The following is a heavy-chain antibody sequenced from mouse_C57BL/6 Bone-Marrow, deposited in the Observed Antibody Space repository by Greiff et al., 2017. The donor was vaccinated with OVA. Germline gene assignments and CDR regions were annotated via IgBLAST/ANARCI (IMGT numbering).Heavy chain of an antibody. CDR3: ARNRLWLVDAKGD. J-gene: IGHJ4*01. V-gene: IGHV1-26*01. Sequence: VQLQQSGPELVKPGASVKISCKASGYTFTDYYMNWVKQSHGQSLEWIGAINPNNGGTSYNQKFKGKATLTADKSSSTAYMELRSLTSEDSAVYYCARNRLWLVDAKGDWGQGASVTVST. D-gene: IGHD1-1*01. CDR1: GYTFTDYY. CDR2: INPNNGGT.